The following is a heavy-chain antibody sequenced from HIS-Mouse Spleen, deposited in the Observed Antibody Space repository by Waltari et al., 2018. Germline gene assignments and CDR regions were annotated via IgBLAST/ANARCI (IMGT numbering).Heavy chain of an antibody. Sequence: QLQLQESGPGLVKPSETLSLTCTVSGGSSSSSSYYWGWIRQPPGKGLEWIGSIYYSGSTYYNPSLTSRVTISVDTSKNQFSLKLSSVTAADTAVYYCAREIPYSSSWYDWYFDLWGRGTLVTVSS. CDR3: AREIPYSSSWYDWYFDL. J-gene: IGHJ2*01. V-gene: IGHV4-39*07. CDR2: IYYSGST. CDR1: GGSSSSSSYY. D-gene: IGHD6-13*01.